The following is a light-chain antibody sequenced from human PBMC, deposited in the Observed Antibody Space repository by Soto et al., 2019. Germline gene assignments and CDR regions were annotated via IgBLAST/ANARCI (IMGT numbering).Light chain of an antibody. V-gene: IGKV3-20*01. Sequence: EIFLTQSPVTLSLSPVATATLSCRDSQSVSSSYLAWYQQKPGQPPRLLIYGASSRATGIPDRFSGSGSGTDFTLTISRLEPEDFAVFYCQHYDSLPITLGQGTRLENK. CDR3: QHYDSLPIT. J-gene: IGKJ5*01. CDR2: GAS. CDR1: QSVSSSY.